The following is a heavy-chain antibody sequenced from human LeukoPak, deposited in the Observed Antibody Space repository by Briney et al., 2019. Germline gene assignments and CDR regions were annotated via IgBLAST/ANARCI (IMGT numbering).Heavy chain of an antibody. D-gene: IGHD2-21*02. V-gene: IGHV4-34*01. CDR2: INHSGST. CDR3: ARTDFPRTYDY. CDR1: GGSFSGYY. Sequence: SETLPLTCAVYGGSFSGYYWSWIRQPPGKGLEWIGEINHSGSTNYNPSLKSRVTISVDTSKNQFSLKLSSVTAADTAVYYCARTDFPRTYDYWGQGTLVTVSS. J-gene: IGHJ4*02.